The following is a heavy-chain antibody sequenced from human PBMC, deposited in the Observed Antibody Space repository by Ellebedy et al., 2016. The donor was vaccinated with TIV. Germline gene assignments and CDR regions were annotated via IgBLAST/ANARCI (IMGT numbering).Heavy chain of an antibody. CDR3: TTYLYCGSSGCHYGRVDN. CDR2: INSNTDGGTT. Sequence: GESLKISCSASGFTFSRAWMSWVRQAPGKGLEWVGRINSNTDGGTTDYTAPVKGRFTISRDDSKHTLYLQMNSLETEDTAVYFCTTYLYCGSSGCHYGRVDNWGQGTLVTVSS. CDR1: GFTFSRAW. D-gene: IGHD2-2*01. J-gene: IGHJ4*02. V-gene: IGHV3-15*01.